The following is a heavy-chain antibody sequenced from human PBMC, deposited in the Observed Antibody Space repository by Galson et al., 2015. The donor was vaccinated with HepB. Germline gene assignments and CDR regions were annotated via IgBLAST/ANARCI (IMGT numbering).Heavy chain of an antibody. CDR3: AKDGREGFPVYYYYYMDV. Sequence: SLRLSCAASGFTFDDYAMHWVRQAPGKGLEWVSGISWNSDSIGYADSVKGRFTISRDNAKNSLYLQMNSLRAEDTALYYCAKDGREGFPVYYYYYMDVWGKGTTVTVSS. CDR2: ISWNSDSI. CDR1: GFTFDDYA. J-gene: IGHJ6*03. V-gene: IGHV3-9*01.